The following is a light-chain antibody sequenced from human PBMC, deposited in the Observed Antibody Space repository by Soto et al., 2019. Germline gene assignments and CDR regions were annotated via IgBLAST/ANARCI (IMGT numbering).Light chain of an antibody. CDR1: QDINTY. CDR3: QQLNSYPRT. V-gene: IGKV1-9*01. Sequence: DIQLTQSPSFLSASVGDRVTITCRASQDINTYLAWYQQKPGKAPKLLIYAASTLQSAVPSRFSGGGSGTDFALTSSSLQPEDFATYYCQQLNSYPRTFGQGTKVEF. CDR2: AAS. J-gene: IGKJ1*01.